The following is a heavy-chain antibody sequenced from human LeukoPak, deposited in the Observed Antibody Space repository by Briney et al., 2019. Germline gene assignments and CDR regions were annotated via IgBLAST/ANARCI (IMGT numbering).Heavy chain of an antibody. CDR1: GYTFTGYY. J-gene: IGHJ5*02. V-gene: IGHV1-2*02. CDR2: INPNSGGT. CDR3: ARESDYYASGSPVFDP. D-gene: IGHD3-10*01. Sequence: ASVKVSCKASGYTFTGYYMHWVRQAPGQGLEWMGWINPNSGGTNYAQKFQGRVTMTRDTSISTAYMELSRLRSDDTAVYYCARESDYYASGSPVFDPWGQGTLVTVSS.